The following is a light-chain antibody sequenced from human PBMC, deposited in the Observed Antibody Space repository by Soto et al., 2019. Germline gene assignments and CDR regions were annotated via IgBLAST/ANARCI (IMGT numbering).Light chain of an antibody. CDR3: QQRSNWLWT. V-gene: IGKV3-11*01. CDR1: QSVRSY. CDR2: DAS. J-gene: IGKJ1*01. Sequence: EIVLTQSPATLSLSPGERATLSCRASQSVRSYLAWYQHKPGQAPRLLIYDASNRATGIPARFSGSGSGTDFTLTISSLEPEDSAVYYCQQRSNWLWTFGQGTKVEIK.